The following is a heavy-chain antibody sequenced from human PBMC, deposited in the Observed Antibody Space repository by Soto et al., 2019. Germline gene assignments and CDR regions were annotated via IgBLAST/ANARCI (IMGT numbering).Heavy chain of an antibody. CDR2: IYYSGST. J-gene: IGHJ6*03. CDR3: ARGETLPYYYYYMDF. CDR1: GGSISNYY. V-gene: IGHV4-59*01. Sequence: SETLSLTCTVSGGSISNYYWSWIRQPPGKGLEWIGYIYYSGSTNYNPSLKSRVTISVDTSKNQFSLKLSSVTAADTAVYYCARGETLPYYYYYMDFWGKGTTVTVSS.